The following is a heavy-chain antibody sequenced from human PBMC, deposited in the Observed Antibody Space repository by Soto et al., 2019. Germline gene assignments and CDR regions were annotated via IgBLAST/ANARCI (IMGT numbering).Heavy chain of an antibody. CDR2: ISGSGGST. Sequence: GGSLRLSCAASGFTFSSYAMSWVRQAPGKGLEWVSAISGSGGSTYYADSVKGRFTISRDNSKNTLYLQMNSLRAEDTAVYYCAKSRYDYIWGSYHPDDYWGQGTLVTVSS. CDR3: AKSRYDYIWGSYHPDDY. D-gene: IGHD3-16*02. V-gene: IGHV3-23*01. J-gene: IGHJ4*02. CDR1: GFTFSSYA.